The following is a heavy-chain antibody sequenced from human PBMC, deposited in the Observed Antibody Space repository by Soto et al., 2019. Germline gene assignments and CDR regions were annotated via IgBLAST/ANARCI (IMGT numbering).Heavy chain of an antibody. J-gene: IGHJ6*02. CDR3: AREYSSSSSYYYGMDV. CDR1: GGTFSSYA. Sequence: SVKVSCQASGGTFSSYAISWVRQAPGQGLECMGGIIPIFGTANYAQKFQGRVTITADESTSTAYMELSSLRSEDTAVYYCAREYSSSSSYYYGMDVWGQGTTVTVSS. CDR2: IIPIFGTA. V-gene: IGHV1-69*13. D-gene: IGHD6-6*01.